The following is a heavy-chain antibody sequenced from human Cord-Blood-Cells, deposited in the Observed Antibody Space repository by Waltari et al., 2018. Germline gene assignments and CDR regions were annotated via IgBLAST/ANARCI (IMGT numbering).Heavy chain of an antibody. J-gene: IGHJ4*02. CDR1: GGSICSYY. CDR3: ARLAAGYSGYDFDY. D-gene: IGHD5-12*01. CDR2: IYYSGST. Sequence: QVQLQESGPGLVKPSATLSLPCTVSGGSICSYYWSWIRQPPGKGLEWTGYIYYSGSTNYNPSLKSRVTISVDTSKNQFSLKLSSVTTADTAVYYCARLAAGYSGYDFDYWGQGTLVTVSS. V-gene: IGHV4-59*01.